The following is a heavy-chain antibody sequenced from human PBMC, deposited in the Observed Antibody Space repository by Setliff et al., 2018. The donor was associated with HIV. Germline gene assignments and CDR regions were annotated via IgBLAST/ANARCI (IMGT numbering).Heavy chain of an antibody. D-gene: IGHD2-2*01. Sequence: PGGSLRLSCAASGFTFTDYWMHWVRQVPGQGLVWVSRINVDGSSISYADSVKGRFTISRDSSKNTLYLQMTSLRAEDTAVYYCARRAYCSSTTCFEFWGQGTLVTVSS. V-gene: IGHV3-74*01. CDR2: INVDGSSI. CDR1: GFTFTDYW. J-gene: IGHJ4*02. CDR3: ARRAYCSSTTCFEF.